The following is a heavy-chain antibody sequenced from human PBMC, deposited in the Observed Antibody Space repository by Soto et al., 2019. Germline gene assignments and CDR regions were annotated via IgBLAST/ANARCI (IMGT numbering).Heavy chain of an antibody. CDR2: ISYDGRKT. V-gene: IGHV3-30*04. J-gene: IGHJ6*02. D-gene: IGHD3-3*02. CDR3: ARVVPAGIIGDYYYHFGMDV. CDR1: GFTFSAYT. Sequence: LRLSCAPSGFTFSAYTMHWVRQAPGKGLEWLSLISYDGRKTYYADSVKGRFTISRDNSKDTLYLQMNSLKPEDTALYYCARVVPAGIIGDYYYHFGMDVWGQGTTVTVSS.